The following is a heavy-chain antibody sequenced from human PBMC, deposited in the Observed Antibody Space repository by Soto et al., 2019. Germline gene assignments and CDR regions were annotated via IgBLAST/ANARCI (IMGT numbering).Heavy chain of an antibody. Sequence: GGSLRLSCTASGFTFSNYVMSWVRQAPGRGLEWVSAISGSGISTFYADSVKGRFIISRDNSKNTLYLQMNSLRAEDTAVYYCARAAVGMTFDYWGQGTLVTVSS. CDR1: GFTFSNYV. CDR3: ARAAVGMTFDY. CDR2: ISGSGIST. J-gene: IGHJ4*02. D-gene: IGHD1-26*01. V-gene: IGHV3-23*01.